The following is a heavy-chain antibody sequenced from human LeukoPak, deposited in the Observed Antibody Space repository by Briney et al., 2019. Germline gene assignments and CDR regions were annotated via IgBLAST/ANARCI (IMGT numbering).Heavy chain of an antibody. Sequence: GGSLRLSCAAPGFTFSSYTMSWIRQAPGKRLDWVSAISGSGDSTYYADSVKGRFTISRDNSKNTLYLQMNSLSAEDTALYYCATGEGDHLVRFAACWGQGTLVTVSS. CDR1: GFTFSSYT. V-gene: IGHV3-23*01. CDR3: ATGEGDHLVRFAAC. J-gene: IGHJ4*02. D-gene: IGHD6-13*01. CDR2: ISGSGDST.